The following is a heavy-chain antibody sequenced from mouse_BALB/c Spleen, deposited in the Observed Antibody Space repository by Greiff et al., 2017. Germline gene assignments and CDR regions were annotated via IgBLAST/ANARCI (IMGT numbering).Heavy chain of an antibody. CDR2: ISSGSSTI. J-gene: IGHJ4*01. CDR1: GFTFSSFG. CDR3: ARSPIYYYGSSDGYAMDY. V-gene: IGHV5-17*02. Sequence: EVHLVESGGGLVQPGGSRKLSCAASGFTFSSFGMHWVRQAPEKGLEWVAYISSGSSTIYYADTVKGRFTISRDNPKNTLFLQMTSLRSEDTAMYYCARSPIYYYGSSDGYAMDYWGQGTSVTVSS. D-gene: IGHD1-1*01.